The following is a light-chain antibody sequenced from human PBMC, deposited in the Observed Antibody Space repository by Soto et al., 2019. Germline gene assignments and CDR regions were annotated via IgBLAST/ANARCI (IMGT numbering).Light chain of an antibody. V-gene: IGKV1-5*03. CDR3: QQCNNYPWT. J-gene: IGKJ1*01. Sequence: DIQMTQSPSTLSASVGDRVTITCRASQDINNCLAWYQQKPGKAPNLQSYKASRLESGVPSRFSGSGSGTEFTLTISSLQPDDSASYYCQQCNNYPWTFGQGTKVEVK. CDR1: QDINNC. CDR2: KAS.